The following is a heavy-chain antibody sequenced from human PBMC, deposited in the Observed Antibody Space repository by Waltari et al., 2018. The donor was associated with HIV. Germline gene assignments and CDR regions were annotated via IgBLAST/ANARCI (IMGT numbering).Heavy chain of an antibody. V-gene: IGHV4-61*02. CDR3: ARESVRYSDNDAYYDY. J-gene: IGHJ4*01. D-gene: IGHD3-22*01. Sequence: QVQLRESGPGLVKPSQTLSLTCNVSGDSITSGPNYWTWIRQPAGKGLEWIGRIYTTWSTNYNPSLESRVTISVDTSNNQFSLKLTSVTAADTAVYYCARESVRYSDNDAYYDYWGHGILVTVSS. CDR1: GDSITSGPNY. CDR2: IYTTWST.